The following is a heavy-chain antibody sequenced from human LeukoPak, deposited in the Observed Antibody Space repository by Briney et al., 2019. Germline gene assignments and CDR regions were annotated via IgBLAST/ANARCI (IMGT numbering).Heavy chain of an antibody. D-gene: IGHD4-17*01. CDR1: GDSIGAYY. Sequence: SETLSLTCTVSGDSIGAYYWSWIRQPAGKGLEWIGRIYKSMYSGGSTDYNPSLRSRVTMSVDTSKNQLSLKLSSLTAADTAVYYCVRDPTTVTTFFDLWGQGTLVTVSS. V-gene: IGHV4-4*07. J-gene: IGHJ5*01. CDR3: VRDPTTVTTFFDL. CDR2: IYKSMYSGGST.